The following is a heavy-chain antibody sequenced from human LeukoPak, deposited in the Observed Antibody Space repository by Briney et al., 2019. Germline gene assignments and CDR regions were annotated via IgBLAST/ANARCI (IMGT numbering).Heavy chain of an antibody. CDR3: ARSVRRGFNFDS. J-gene: IGHJ4*02. CDR2: IFYSGTT. D-gene: IGHD1-26*01. Sequence: SETLSLTCTVSGDSISSSSYYWGWIRQPPGKGLEWIGSIFYSGTTYFNPSLNSRLTISVDTSKNQFSLKLRSMTAADTAVYYCARSVRRGFNFDSWGQGTLVTVSS. V-gene: IGHV4-39*01. CDR1: GDSISSSSYY.